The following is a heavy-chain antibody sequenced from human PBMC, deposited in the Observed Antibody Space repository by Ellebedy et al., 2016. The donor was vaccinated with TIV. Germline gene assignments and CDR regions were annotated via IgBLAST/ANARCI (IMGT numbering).Heavy chain of an antibody. D-gene: IGHD3-3*02. V-gene: IGHV1-46*04. J-gene: IGHJ4*02. CDR3: VRAVRLATFDF. CDR1: GYTFTSYY. CDR2: INPAGGPT. Sequence: AASVKVSCKASGYTFTSYYIHWVRQTPGHGLEWMGLINPAGGPTSYPQKLHGRVTMTRDTSTSTVYMEVTSLSPEDTAVYFCVRAVRLATFDFWGQGTLVTVSS.